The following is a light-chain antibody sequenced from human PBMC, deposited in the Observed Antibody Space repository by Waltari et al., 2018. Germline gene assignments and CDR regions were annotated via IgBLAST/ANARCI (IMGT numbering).Light chain of an antibody. Sequence: QSALTQPTSVSGSPGQSITISCTGTSRDVGFYNYVPWYQQYPGKVPQLLIYDVSDRPAGVSSRLSGSKSGNTASLTICGLQADDEADYYCNSYTGSSSWVFGGGTKLTVL. V-gene: IGLV2-14*01. CDR1: SRDVGFYNY. CDR3: NSYTGSSSWV. J-gene: IGLJ3*02. CDR2: DVS.